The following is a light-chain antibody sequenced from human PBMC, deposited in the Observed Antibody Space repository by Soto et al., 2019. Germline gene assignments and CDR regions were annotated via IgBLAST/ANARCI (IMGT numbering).Light chain of an antibody. CDR2: ETS. CDR1: QTVSPG. J-gene: IGKJ4*01. Sequence: EIVLTQSPATLSLSPGERATLSCRASQTVSPGLAWYQQKPGQAPRLLIYETSNRATGIPARFGGSGSGTDFSLTLSSLEPEDFAVYYCQQRAGWPLTFGGGTRVEIK. V-gene: IGKV3-11*01. CDR3: QQRAGWPLT.